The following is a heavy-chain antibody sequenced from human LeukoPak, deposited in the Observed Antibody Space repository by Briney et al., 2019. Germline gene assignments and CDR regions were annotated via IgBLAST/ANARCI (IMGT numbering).Heavy chain of an antibody. Sequence: GSLRLSCAASGFTFSSYAMSWVRQAPGKGLEWVSAISGSGGSTYYADSVKGRFTISRDNAKNSLYLQMNSLRAEDTAVYYCARDQLIFYGMDVWGQGTTVTVSS. CDR3: ARDQLIFYGMDV. CDR2: ISGSGGST. CDR1: GFTFSSYA. J-gene: IGHJ6*02. V-gene: IGHV3-23*01.